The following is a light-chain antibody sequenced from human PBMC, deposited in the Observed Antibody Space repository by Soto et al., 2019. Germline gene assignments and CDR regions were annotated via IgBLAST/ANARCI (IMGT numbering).Light chain of an antibody. CDR2: NNN. CDR1: RSNIGNNY. Sequence: QSVLTQSPSVSAAPGQKVTISCSGSRSNIGNNYVAWYQQFPGTVPKLLIYNNNGRPSGTPDRFSGSASGTSATLTITGLQTGDEADYFCVTWDTSLRTGVIGGGTQLTVL. CDR3: VTWDTSLRTGV. V-gene: IGLV1-51*01. J-gene: IGLJ3*02.